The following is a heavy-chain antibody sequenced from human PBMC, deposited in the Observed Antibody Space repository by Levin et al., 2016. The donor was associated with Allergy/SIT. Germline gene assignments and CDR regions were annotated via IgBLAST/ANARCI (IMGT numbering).Heavy chain of an antibody. Sequence: SLKISCAASGFNFDDYAMHWVRQAPGKGLEWVSGISWNSGTIGYAGSVKGRFTISRDYAKNSLYLQMNSLRAEDTALYYCAKDSASSSFPYFYYYMDVWGKGTTVTVSS. V-gene: IGHV3-9*01. CDR2: ISWNSGTI. CDR1: GFNFDDYA. CDR3: AKDSASSSFPYFYYYMDV. D-gene: IGHD6-6*01. J-gene: IGHJ6*03.